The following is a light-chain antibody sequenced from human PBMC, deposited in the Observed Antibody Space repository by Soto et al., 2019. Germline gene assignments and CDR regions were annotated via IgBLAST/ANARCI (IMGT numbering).Light chain of an antibody. CDR2: GAS. V-gene: IGKV3-15*01. CDR1: QSVSGY. J-gene: IGKJ4*01. CDR3: QHYNNWPLT. Sequence: EIVLTQSPATLSLSPGERATLSCMASQSVSGYLAWYQQKPGQAPRLLIYGASSRATGVPARFSGSRSGPEFTLTINSLQSEDFAIYYCQHYNNWPLTFGEGIKVEIK.